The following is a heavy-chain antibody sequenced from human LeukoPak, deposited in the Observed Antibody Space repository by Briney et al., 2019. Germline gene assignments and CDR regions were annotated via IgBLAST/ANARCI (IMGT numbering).Heavy chain of an antibody. CDR1: GFTFSTYA. D-gene: IGHD3-22*01. Sequence: GGSLRLSCAASGFTFSTYAMHWVRQAPGKGLEYVSAISSNGSTTYYANSVRGRFTISRDNSKNTLYLQMGSLRAEDMAVYYCARADYDTSGYYADYWGQGTLVTVSS. V-gene: IGHV3-64*01. J-gene: IGHJ4*02. CDR3: ARADYDTSGYYADY. CDR2: ISSNGSTT.